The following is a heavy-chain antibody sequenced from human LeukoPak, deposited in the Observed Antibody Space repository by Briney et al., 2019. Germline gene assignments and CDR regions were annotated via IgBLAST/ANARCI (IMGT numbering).Heavy chain of an antibody. D-gene: IGHD5-24*01. CDR1: GDSISSSNW. CDR2: ISHSGST. J-gene: IGHJ6*04. Sequence: SETLSLTCTVSGDSISSSNWWTWVRQPPGGGLEWIGEISHSGSTNYNPSLKSRVTISVDKSTNPVSLNLTSVTAADTAVYYCASRAIGQLLHFYYYYPMDVWGKGTTVTVSS. V-gene: IGHV4-4*02. CDR3: ASRAIGQLLHFYYYYPMDV.